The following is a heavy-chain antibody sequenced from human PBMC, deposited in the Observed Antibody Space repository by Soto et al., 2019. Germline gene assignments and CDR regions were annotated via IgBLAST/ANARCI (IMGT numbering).Heavy chain of an antibody. CDR1: GYSVTSSDYY. D-gene: IGHD2-15*01. Sequence: PSGTLSLTCSVSGYSVTSSDYYWAWTRQPPGKGLEWIGSMFYSGLTYYNPSLKSRVTLSVDTSKNQFSVRLNSVTAADTAVYYCAPLSVSLSGPYGIHVWGQGTTVTVSS. V-gene: IGHV4-39*01. J-gene: IGHJ6*02. CDR2: MFYSGLT. CDR3: APLSVSLSGPYGIHV.